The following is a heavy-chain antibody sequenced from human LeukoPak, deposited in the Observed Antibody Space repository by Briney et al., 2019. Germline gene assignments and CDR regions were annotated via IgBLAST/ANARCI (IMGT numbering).Heavy chain of an antibody. J-gene: IGHJ4*02. Sequence: SETLSLTCAVYGGSFSGYYWSWVRQPPGKGLEWIGEINHSGSTNYNPSLKSRGTISVDTSKNQFSLKLSSVTAADTAVYYCARGPYYYDSSGCLDYWGQGTLVTVSS. CDR1: GGSFSGYY. D-gene: IGHD3-22*01. CDR3: ARGPYYYDSSGCLDY. V-gene: IGHV4-34*01. CDR2: INHSGST.